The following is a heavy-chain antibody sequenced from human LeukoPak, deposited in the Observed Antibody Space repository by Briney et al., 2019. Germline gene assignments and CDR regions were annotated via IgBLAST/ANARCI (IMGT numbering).Heavy chain of an antibody. J-gene: IGHJ3*02. V-gene: IGHV3-53*01. CDR1: GFTVSSNY. Sequence: PGGSLRLSCAASGFTVSSNYMSWVRQAPGKGLEWVSVIYSGGSTYYADSVKGRFTISRDNSKNTLYLQMNSLRAEDTAVYYCARANIAARTGFAFDIWGQGTMVTASS. D-gene: IGHD6-6*01. CDR3: ARANIAARTGFAFDI. CDR2: IYSGGST.